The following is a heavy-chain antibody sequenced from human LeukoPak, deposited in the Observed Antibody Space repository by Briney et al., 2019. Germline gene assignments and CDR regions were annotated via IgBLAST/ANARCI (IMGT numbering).Heavy chain of an antibody. Sequence: GASVKVSCKASGGTFSSYAISWVRQAPGQGLEWMGRIIPILGIANYAQKFQGRVTITADKSTSTAYMELSSLRSEDTAVYYCALYGSGSYYTFAYWGQGTLVTVPS. V-gene: IGHV1-69*04. J-gene: IGHJ4*02. CDR1: GGTFSSYA. CDR2: IIPILGIA. D-gene: IGHD3-10*01. CDR3: ALYGSGSYYTFAY.